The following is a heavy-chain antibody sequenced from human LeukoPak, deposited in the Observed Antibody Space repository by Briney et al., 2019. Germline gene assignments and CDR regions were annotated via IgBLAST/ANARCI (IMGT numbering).Heavy chain of an antibody. CDR2: IDDVGSGT. V-gene: IGHV3-74*01. CDR1: EFTVINTY. J-gene: IGHJ5*01. D-gene: IGHD2-21*02. CDR3: ATVFDF. Sequence: PGGSLRLSCAASEFTVINTYVAWVRQAPGKGLEWVSRIDDVGSGTSYADSVKGRFTISRDDAKNTVYLQMNSLRAEDTAVYYCATVFDFWGQGTLVTVSS.